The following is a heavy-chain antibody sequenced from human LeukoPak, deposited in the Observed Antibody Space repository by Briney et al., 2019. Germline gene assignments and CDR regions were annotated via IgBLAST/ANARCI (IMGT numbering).Heavy chain of an antibody. CDR1: GGSISSGGYY. CDR3: DRDWSAFER. V-gene: IGHV4-31*03. CDR2: IYYSGST. Sequence: KSSQTLSLTCTVSGGSISSGGYYWRWIRQHPGKGLEWIGYIYYSGSTYYNPSLKSRVTISVDTSKNQFSLKLSSVTAADTAGYCYDRDWSAFERWGQGTLVTVSS. J-gene: IGHJ5*02.